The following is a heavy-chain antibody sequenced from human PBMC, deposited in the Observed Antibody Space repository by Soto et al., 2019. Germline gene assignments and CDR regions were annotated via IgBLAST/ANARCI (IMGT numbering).Heavy chain of an antibody. CDR3: TRQTDAVQWLVVPTDYNFDY. J-gene: IGHJ4*02. D-gene: IGHD6-19*01. CDR2: IRSKTNSYAT. CDR1: GFTLGGSA. V-gene: IGHV3-73*01. Sequence: GGSLRLSCAASGFTLGGSAMHWVRQASGKGLEWVGHIRSKTNSYATAYAESVKGRFTISRDDSMNTAYLQMNSLKTEDTAVYFCTRQTDAVQWLVVPTDYNFDYWGQGTLVTVSS.